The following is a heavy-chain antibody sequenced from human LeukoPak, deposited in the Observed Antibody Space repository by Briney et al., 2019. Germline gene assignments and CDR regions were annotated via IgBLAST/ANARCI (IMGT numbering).Heavy chain of an antibody. V-gene: IGHV1-2*02. J-gene: IGHJ6*02. D-gene: IGHD6-19*01. Sequence: ASVKVSCKASGYTFTGYYIHWVRQAPGQGLEWMGLISPTSGGTNYAQKFQGRVTMTRDTSVSTAYMDLSRLRSDDTAVYYCARDNGMTSGWYAGRIDYYYGMDVWGQGTTVTVSS. CDR3: ARDNGMTSGWYAGRIDYYYGMDV. CDR1: GYTFTGYY. CDR2: ISPTSGGT.